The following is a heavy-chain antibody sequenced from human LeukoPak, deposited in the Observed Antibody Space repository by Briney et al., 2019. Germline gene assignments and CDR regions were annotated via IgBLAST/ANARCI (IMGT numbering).Heavy chain of an antibody. J-gene: IGHJ4*02. D-gene: IGHD3-3*01. CDR3: ARAGYDFLSGYYGEYYFDY. CDR1: GGSISSYY. V-gene: IGHV4-59*01. Sequence: PSETLSLTCTVSGGSISSYYWSWIRQPPGRGLEWIGYIYYSGSTNYNPSLKSRVTISVDTSKNQFSLKLSSVTAADTAVYYCARAGYDFLSGYYGEYYFDYWGQGTLVTVSS. CDR2: IYYSGST.